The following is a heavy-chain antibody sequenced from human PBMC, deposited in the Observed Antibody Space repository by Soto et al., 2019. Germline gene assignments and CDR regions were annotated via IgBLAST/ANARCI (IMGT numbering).Heavy chain of an antibody. Sequence: PSETLSLTCTVSGGSISSGGYYWSWIRQHPGKGLEWIGYIYYSGSTYYNPSLKSRVTISVDTSKNQFSLKLSSVTAADTAVYYCARERTVVTPGYFDYWGQGTLVTVSS. V-gene: IGHV4-31*03. CDR2: IYYSGST. CDR1: GGSISSGGYY. D-gene: IGHD2-21*02. J-gene: IGHJ4*02. CDR3: ARERTVVTPGYFDY.